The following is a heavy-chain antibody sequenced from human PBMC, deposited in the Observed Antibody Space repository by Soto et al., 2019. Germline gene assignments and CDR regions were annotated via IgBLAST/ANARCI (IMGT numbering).Heavy chain of an antibody. J-gene: IGHJ6*02. D-gene: IGHD2-15*01. CDR1: GGTFSSYA. Sequence: QVQLVQSGAEVKKPGSSVKVSCKASGGTFSSYAISWVRQAPGQGLEWMGGIIPIFGTANYAQKFQGRVTMNADESTSTAYMALSSLRSEETAVYYCARVDCSGGSGYSFCYYYYGMDVWGQGTTVTVSS. CDR2: IIPIFGTA. V-gene: IGHV1-69*12. CDR3: ARVDCSGGSGYSFCYYYYGMDV.